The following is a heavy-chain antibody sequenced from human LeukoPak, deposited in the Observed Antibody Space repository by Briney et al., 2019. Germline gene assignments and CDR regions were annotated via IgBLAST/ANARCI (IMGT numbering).Heavy chain of an antibody. Sequence: SSETLSLTCAVYGVSFSGYYWSWIRQPPGKGLEWIGEINHSGSTNYNPSLKSRVTISVDTSKNQFSLKLSSVTAADTVVYYCARGGFWSGYYSGIWFDSWGQGTLVTVSS. D-gene: IGHD3-3*01. CDR2: INHSGST. CDR3: ARGGFWSGYYSGIWFDS. J-gene: IGHJ5*01. CDR1: GVSFSGYY. V-gene: IGHV4-34*01.